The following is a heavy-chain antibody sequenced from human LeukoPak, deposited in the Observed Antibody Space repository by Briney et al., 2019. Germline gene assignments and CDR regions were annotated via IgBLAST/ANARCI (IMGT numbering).Heavy chain of an antibody. CDR2: ISSSDSTI. V-gene: IGHV3-11*04. J-gene: IGHJ4*02. CDR1: GFTFSDYY. Sequence: GGSLRLSCAVSGFTFSDYYMNWIRQAPGKGLEWVSYISSSDSTIYYADSVKGRFTISRDNAKNSLFLQMNSLRAEDTAVYYCAISPDYDSSGYYFRYWGRGTLVTVSS. D-gene: IGHD3-22*01. CDR3: AISPDYDSSGYYFRY.